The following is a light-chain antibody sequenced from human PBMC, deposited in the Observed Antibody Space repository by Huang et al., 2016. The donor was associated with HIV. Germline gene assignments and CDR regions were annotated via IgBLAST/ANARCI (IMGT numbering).Light chain of an antibody. J-gene: IGKJ4*01. Sequence: EIGLTQSPGTLSLSPGERATRSCRASRRVSSSYLAWYQQKPGQAPRLLIYGASNRATGIPDRFRGSGSGTDFTLTISRLEPEDFAVYFCQQYGSSSLTFGGGTKVEIK. CDR1: RRVSSSY. V-gene: IGKV3-20*01. CDR3: QQYGSSSLT. CDR2: GAS.